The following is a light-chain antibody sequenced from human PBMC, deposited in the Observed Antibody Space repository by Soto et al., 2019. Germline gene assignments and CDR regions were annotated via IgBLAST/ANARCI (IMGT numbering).Light chain of an antibody. CDR2: DAS. CDR3: QQRSNWPPTWT. CDR1: QSVSDN. Sequence: EIVLTQSPATLSLSPGERATLSCRASQSVSDNLAWYQHKPGQAPRLLIYDASNRATGIPARFNGSGSGTDFTLTISSLEPEDIAVYYCQQRSNWPPTWTFGQGTKVDIK. V-gene: IGKV3-11*01. J-gene: IGKJ1*01.